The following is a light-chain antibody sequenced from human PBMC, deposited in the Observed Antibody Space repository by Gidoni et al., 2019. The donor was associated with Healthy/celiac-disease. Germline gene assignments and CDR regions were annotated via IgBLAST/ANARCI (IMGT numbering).Light chain of an antibody. Sequence: EIVLTQSPDTLSLSPGERATLACSASQSGSSYLAWYQQKPRQAPRLLSYDASNRATVIPASFSGSGSGTDSTLTISILAPEDFAVYYCQQRSNWLLTFGGGTKVEIK. CDR2: DAS. J-gene: IGKJ4*02. CDR3: QQRSNWLLT. CDR1: QSGSSY. V-gene: IGKV3-11*01.